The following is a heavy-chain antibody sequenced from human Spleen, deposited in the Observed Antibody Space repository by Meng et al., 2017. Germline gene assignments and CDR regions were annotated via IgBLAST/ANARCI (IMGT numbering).Heavy chain of an antibody. D-gene: IGHD6-13*01. Sequence: ASVKVSCKASGYTFTGYYMHWVRQAPGQGLEWMGWINPNSGNTNYAQKLQGRVTMTTDTSTSTAYMELRSLRSDDTAVYYCARGQQFFDYWGQGTLVTVSS. CDR1: GYTFTGYY. CDR3: ARGQQFFDY. V-gene: IGHV1-18*04. CDR2: INPNSGNT. J-gene: IGHJ4*02.